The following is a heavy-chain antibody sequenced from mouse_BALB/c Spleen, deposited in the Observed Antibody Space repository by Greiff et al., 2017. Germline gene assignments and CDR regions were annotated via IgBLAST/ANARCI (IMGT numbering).Heavy chain of an antibody. D-gene: IGHD2-1*01. J-gene: IGHJ2*01. CDR1: GFTFSSFG. Sequence: DVKLQESGGGLVQPGGSRKLSCAASGFTFSSFGMHWVRQAPEKGLEWVAYISSGSSTIYYADTVKGRFTISRDNPKNTLFLQMTSLRSEDTAMYYCARPYGNYFDYWGQGTTLTVSS. CDR2: ISSGSSTI. V-gene: IGHV5-17*02. CDR3: ARPYGNYFDY.